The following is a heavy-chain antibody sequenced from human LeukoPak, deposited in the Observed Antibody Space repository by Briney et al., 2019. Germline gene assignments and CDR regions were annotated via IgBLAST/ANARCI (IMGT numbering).Heavy chain of an antibody. V-gene: IGHV4-61*02. CDR1: GGSISSSSYY. Sequence: PSETLSLTCTVSGGSISSSSYYWSWIRQPAGKGLEWIGRIYTSGSTNYNPSLKSRVTISVDTSKNQFSLKLSPVTAADTAVYYCAREGVVVVPAAIHYYYYYMDVWGKGTTVTISS. J-gene: IGHJ6*03. D-gene: IGHD2-2*02. CDR3: AREGVVVVPAAIHYYYYYMDV. CDR2: IYTSGST.